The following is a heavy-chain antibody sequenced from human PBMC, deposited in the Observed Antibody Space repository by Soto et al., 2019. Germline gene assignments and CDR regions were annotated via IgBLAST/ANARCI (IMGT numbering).Heavy chain of an antibody. Sequence: QITLNESGPTVVRPTETLTLTCRFSGFSLTTSGVGVGWIRQSPGKAPEWLALIYWDDDKRYSASLKSRLTLTTDTSKNQVVLTVSDLDPTDTATYYCSHRVRRTVVGLVPPTAIYFDFWGQGTPVAVSS. J-gene: IGHJ4*02. CDR2: IYWDDDK. CDR1: GFSLTTSGVG. CDR3: SHRVRRTVVGLVPPTAIYFDF. V-gene: IGHV2-5*02. D-gene: IGHD3-3*01.